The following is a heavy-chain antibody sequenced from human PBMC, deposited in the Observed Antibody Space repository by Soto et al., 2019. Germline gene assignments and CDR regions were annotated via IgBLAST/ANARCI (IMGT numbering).Heavy chain of an antibody. CDR1: GDSISNYY. J-gene: IGHJ5*02. CDR2: VSSTGST. D-gene: IGHD6-13*01. Sequence: PSETLSLTCTVSGDSISNYYWNWIRQSADKRLEWIGRVSSTGSTFYNPSLQNRVTLSVDTSKNQFSLNLTSVTAADTAVYYCARGVPAAGTDWFDPWGQGTLVTVPQ. CDR3: ARGVPAAGTDWFDP. V-gene: IGHV4-4*07.